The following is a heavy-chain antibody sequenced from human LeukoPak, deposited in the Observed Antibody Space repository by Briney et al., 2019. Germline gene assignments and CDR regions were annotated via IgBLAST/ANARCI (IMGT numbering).Heavy chain of an antibody. CDR3: ARGPPPDFDC. J-gene: IGHJ4*02. CDR2: IYSSGST. Sequence: SETLSLTCIVAGGSISNYYWSWIRQPAGKGLEWIGRIYSSGSTDYNPSLKSRVTMSVDTSRNQFSLNLRSVTAADTAVYYCARGPPPDFDCWGQGTLVTVSS. V-gene: IGHV4-4*07. CDR1: GGSISNYY.